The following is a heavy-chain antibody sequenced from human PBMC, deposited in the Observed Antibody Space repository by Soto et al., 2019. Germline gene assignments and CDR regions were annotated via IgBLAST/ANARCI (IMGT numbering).Heavy chain of an antibody. CDR3: ARMGRWGIVEGWFDP. CDR2: IYYSGST. D-gene: IGHD2-15*01. Sequence: SETLSLTCTVSGGSISTGGYYWSWIRQHPGKGLEWIGYIYYSGSTSYNPSLKSRVTISFDTSKNQFSLKLSSVTAADTAVYYCARMGRWGIVEGWFDPWGQGTLVTVSS. J-gene: IGHJ5*02. CDR1: GGSISTGGYY. V-gene: IGHV4-31*03.